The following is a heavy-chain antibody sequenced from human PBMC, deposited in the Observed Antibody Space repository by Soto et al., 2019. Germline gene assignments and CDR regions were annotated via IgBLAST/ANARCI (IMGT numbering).Heavy chain of an antibody. J-gene: IGHJ5*02. CDR3: ARVLRGWFDP. V-gene: IGHV4-4*02. Sequence: PSETLSRTCAVSGGSITSANWWTLVRQPPGGGLEWIGEISHSGITNYKASLKSRVTMSVDKTKNDVSLKLTSVTAADTAVYYCARVLRGWFDPWGQGTPVTVSS. CDR1: GGSITSANW. CDR2: ISHSGIT.